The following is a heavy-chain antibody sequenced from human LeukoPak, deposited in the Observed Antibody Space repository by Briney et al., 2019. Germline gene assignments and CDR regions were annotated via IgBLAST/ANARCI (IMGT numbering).Heavy chain of an antibody. CDR2: IWYDGSNK. CDR1: GFTFSSYG. J-gene: IGHJ6*03. D-gene: IGHD5-18*01. CDR3: AKVQLARGYCYYYMDV. V-gene: IGHV3-33*06. Sequence: PGRSLRLSCAASGFTFSSYGMHWVRQAPGKGLEWVAVIWYDGSNKYYADSVKGRFTISRDNSKNTLYLQMNSLRAEDTAVYYCAKVQLARGYCYYYMDVWGKGTTVTVSS.